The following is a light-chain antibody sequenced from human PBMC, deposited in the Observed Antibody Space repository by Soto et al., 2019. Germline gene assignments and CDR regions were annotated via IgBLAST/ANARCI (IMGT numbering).Light chain of an antibody. J-gene: IGLJ2*01. CDR2: DVI. Sequence: QSALTQPASVSGSLGQSITISCTGTSSDVGGYNSVSWYQQHPGKAPKLMIYDVINRPSGVSNRFSGSKSGNTASLTISGLQAEDEADYYCSSYTSSSTLVFGGGTNVTVL. V-gene: IGLV2-14*01. CDR1: SSDVGGYNS. CDR3: SSYTSSSTLV.